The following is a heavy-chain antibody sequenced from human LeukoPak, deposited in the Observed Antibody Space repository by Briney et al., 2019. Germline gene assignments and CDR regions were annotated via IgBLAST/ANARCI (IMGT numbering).Heavy chain of an antibody. D-gene: IGHD3-22*01. CDR2: IRSKANSYAT. Sequence: GGSLKLSCAASGFTFSGSAMHWVRQASGKGLEWVGRIRSKANSYATAYAASVKGRFTISRDDSKNTAHLQMNSLKTEDTAVYYCTRQVPAYYYDSSGYYADYWGQGTLVTVSS. CDR3: TRQVPAYYYDSSGYYADY. CDR1: GFTFSGSA. J-gene: IGHJ4*02. V-gene: IGHV3-73*01.